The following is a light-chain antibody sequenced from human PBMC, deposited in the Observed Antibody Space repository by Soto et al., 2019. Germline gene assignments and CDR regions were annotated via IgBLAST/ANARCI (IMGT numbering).Light chain of an antibody. J-gene: IGKJ3*01. Sequence: EIVLTQSPGTLSLSPGERATLSCRASQSVSSDYLAWYQQRPGQAPRLLIYGASSRATAIPDRFSGSGSGTDFSLTISGLEPEDDAVYSWQHYGASPLFGPGNKVDIK. CDR1: QSVSSDY. CDR2: GAS. V-gene: IGKV3-20*01. CDR3: QHYGASPL.